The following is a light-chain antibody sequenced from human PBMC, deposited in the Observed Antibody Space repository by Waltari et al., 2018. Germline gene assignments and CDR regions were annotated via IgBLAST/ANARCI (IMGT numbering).Light chain of an antibody. CDR3: QQYYTTPWT. CDR1: QSVLYSSNNNNY. V-gene: IGKV4-1*01. J-gene: IGKJ1*01. Sequence: DIVMTQSPDSLAVSLGERATINCKSTQSVLYSSNNNNYLAWYQQKPRQPPKLLIYWASTRESGVPDRFSGSGSGTDFTLAISSLQAEDVAVYYCQQYYTTPWTFGQGTKVEI. CDR2: WAS.